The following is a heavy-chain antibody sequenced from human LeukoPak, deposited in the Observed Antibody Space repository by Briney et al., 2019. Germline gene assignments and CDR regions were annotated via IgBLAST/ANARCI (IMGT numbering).Heavy chain of an antibody. CDR2: IYYSGST. D-gene: IGHD2-15*01. J-gene: IGHJ3*02. CDR3: AGSWSEAALDI. V-gene: IGHV4-59*08. Sequence: KPSETLSLTCTVSGGSISNYYWSWIRQPPGKGLEWIGYIYYSGSTNYNPSLKSRVTISEDTSKNQLSLKLSSVTAADTAMYYCAGSWSEAALDIWGQGTMVTVSS. CDR1: GGSISNYY.